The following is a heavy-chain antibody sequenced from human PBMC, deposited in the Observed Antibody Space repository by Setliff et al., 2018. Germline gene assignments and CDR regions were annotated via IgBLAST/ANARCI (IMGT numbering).Heavy chain of an antibody. J-gene: IGHJ4*02. CDR1: GGSISSRSYY. D-gene: IGHD3-10*01. Sequence: SETLSLTCTVSGGSISSRSYYWGWIRQPPGKGLEWIGSIYHSGSSYYNPSLRSRVTISVDTSKNQFSLKLSSVTAADAALYYCAASRAYTGAVEEWFLPKTFDFWGQGSPVTSPQ. CDR2: IYHSGSS. V-gene: IGHV4-39*07. CDR3: AASRAYTGAVEEWFLPKTFDF.